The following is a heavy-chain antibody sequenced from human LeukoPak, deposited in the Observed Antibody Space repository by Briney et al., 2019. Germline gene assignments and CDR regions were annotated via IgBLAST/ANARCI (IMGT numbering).Heavy chain of an antibody. CDR1: GFPFTTYA. CDR3: VKRNGYHFDA. D-gene: IGHD5-18*01. V-gene: IGHV3-23*01. Sequence: VGALRLSCEAPGFPFTTYAMTWVRQAPGKGLEWGSLIYASGDNTYYPDSMKGRFSISRDNSQNTGYFQMRSLRAVDTAVYISVKRNGYHFDAWGQGSLGTVSS. CDR2: IYASGDNT. J-gene: IGHJ4*02.